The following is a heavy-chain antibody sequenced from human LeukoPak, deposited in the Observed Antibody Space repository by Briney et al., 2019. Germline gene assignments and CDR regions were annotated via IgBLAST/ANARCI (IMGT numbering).Heavy chain of an antibody. CDR1: GYTFTRYG. CDR3: ARDESEDCSGGSCYPH. CDR2: ISAYTGNT. V-gene: IGHV1-18*01. D-gene: IGHD2-15*01. J-gene: IGHJ4*02. Sequence: ASVKVSCKASGYTFTRYGISWVRQAPGQGLEWMGWISAYTGNTNYAQKLQGRVTVTTDTSTSTVYMELRSLRSDDTAVYYCARDESEDCSGGSCYPHWGQGTLVTVSS.